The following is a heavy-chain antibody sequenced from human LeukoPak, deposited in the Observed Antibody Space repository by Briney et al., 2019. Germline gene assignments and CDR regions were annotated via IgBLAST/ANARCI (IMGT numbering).Heavy chain of an antibody. D-gene: IGHD1-1*01. CDR3: PKYNPYDALDY. J-gene: IGHJ4*02. CDR1: GFTFSQDW. Sequence: GGSLRLSCAGSGFTFSQDWMSWVRQVPGKGLEWLGLIKNKIDGGTTDHAVTVIGRFTISRDDSKNTPYLQMNSLKTGDTAVYYCPKYNPYDALDYWGQGTLVTVSS. V-gene: IGHV3-15*01. CDR2: IKNKIDGGTT.